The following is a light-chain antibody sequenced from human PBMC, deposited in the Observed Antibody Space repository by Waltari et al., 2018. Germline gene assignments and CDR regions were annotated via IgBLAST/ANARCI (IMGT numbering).Light chain of an antibody. J-gene: IGKJ4*01. CDR1: QCISNY. CDR2: AAS. V-gene: IGKV1-27*01. CDR3: QEYNSAPLT. Sequence: DIQMTQSPSSLAASVGDRVSITCRAGQCISNYLVWYKQKPGKVPKLLIDAASTLQSGVPPRFSGSGSGTDFTLTISSLQPEDVATYYCQEYNSAPLTFGGGTKVELK.